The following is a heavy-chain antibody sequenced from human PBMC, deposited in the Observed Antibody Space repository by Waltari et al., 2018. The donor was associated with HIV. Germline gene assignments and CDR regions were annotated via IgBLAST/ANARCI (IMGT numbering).Heavy chain of an antibody. Sequence: QVQLVESGGGVVQPGRSLRLSCAASGFTFSSYAMHWVRQAPGKGLEWVAVISYDGSNKYYADSVKGRFTISRDNSKNTLYLQMNSLRAEDTAVYYCARDSGDGDFWSGYYSVYYYYYYMDVWGKGTTVTVSS. CDR2: ISYDGSNK. V-gene: IGHV3-30*01. CDR3: ARDSGDGDFWSGYYSVYYYYYYMDV. CDR1: GFTFSSYA. D-gene: IGHD3-3*01. J-gene: IGHJ6*03.